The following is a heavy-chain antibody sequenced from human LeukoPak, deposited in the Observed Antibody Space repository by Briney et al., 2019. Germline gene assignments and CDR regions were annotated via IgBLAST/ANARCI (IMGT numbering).Heavy chain of an antibody. D-gene: IGHD2-2*01. J-gene: IGHJ4*02. CDR2: ISGSGGST. Sequence: GGSLRLSCAASGFTFSSYAMSWVRQAPGRGLEWVSGISGSGGSTYYADSVKGRFTISRDNSKNTLYLQMYSLRAEYTAVYYCAREEGPYVVSSTYFDYWGQGTLDTVSS. CDR3: AREEGPYVVSSTYFDY. V-gene: IGHV3-23*01. CDR1: GFTFSSYA.